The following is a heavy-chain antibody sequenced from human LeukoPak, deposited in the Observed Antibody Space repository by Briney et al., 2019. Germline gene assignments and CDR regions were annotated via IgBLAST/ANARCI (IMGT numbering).Heavy chain of an antibody. V-gene: IGHV4-39*07. J-gene: IGHJ3*02. CDR3: ARILPYSSSRNAFDI. Sequence: SETLSLTCTVSGGSISSSSYYWGWVRQLPGKGLEWIGEINHSGSTNNNPSLKSRVTISVDTSKNQFSLKLSFVTAADTAVYYCARILPYSSSRNAFDIWGQGTMVTVSS. D-gene: IGHD6-13*01. CDR2: INHSGST. CDR1: GGSISSSSYY.